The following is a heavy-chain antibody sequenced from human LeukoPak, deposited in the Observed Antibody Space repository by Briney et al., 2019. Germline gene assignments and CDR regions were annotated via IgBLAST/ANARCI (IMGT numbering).Heavy chain of an antibody. D-gene: IGHD6-19*01. V-gene: IGHV1-46*01. J-gene: IGHJ4*02. CDR2: INPSGGST. Sequence: ASVKVSCKASGYIFTSYNIYWVRQAPGQGLEWMGIINPSGGSTNYAQKFQGRVTMTRDTSTSTVYMELSSLRSEDTAVYYCARFAVHRRITVAGQFGLDYWGQGTLVSLSS. CDR1: GYIFTSYN. CDR3: ARFAVHRRITVAGQFGLDY.